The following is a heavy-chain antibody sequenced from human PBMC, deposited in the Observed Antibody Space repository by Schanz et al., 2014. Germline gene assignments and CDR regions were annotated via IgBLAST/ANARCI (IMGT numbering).Heavy chain of an antibody. CDR3: ARGYGDSPTDF. D-gene: IGHD4-17*01. Sequence: QVQLVQSGAEVKKPGSSVKVSCKASGGTFSSYTISWVRQAPGQGLEWMGRIISILGLANYAQKFQGRVTITADRSTSTAYMELSSLRSEDTAVYYCARGYGDSPTDFWGQGTLVTVSS. CDR2: IISILGLA. V-gene: IGHV1-69*02. CDR1: GGTFSSYT. J-gene: IGHJ4*02.